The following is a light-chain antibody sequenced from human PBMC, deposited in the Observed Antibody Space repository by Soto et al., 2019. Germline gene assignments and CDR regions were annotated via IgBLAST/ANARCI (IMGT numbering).Light chain of an antibody. J-gene: IGKJ2*01. CDR1: QSISSW. V-gene: IGKV1-5*01. CDR3: QQYNSYLYT. CDR2: DAS. Sequence: DIQMTQSPSTLSASVGDRVTMTCRASQSISSWLAWYQQKPGKAPKLLIYDASSLESGVPSRFSGSGSGTECTLTISSLQPDDFATYYCQQYNSYLYTFGQGTKLEIK.